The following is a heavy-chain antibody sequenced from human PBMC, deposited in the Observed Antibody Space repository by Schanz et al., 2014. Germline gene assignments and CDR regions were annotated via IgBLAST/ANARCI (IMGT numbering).Heavy chain of an antibody. CDR1: GFNFANHA. CDR2: ISSDGSKK. J-gene: IGHJ5*02. CDR3: ARQPGRITVSGVVSNWFDP. Sequence: VQLLESGGGVVQPERSLRLSCAASGFNFANHAIHWVRQGQGNGLQWVAVISSDGSKKLYADSVKARFTISRDNSKNSVSLQMDSLRVEDTAVYYCARQPGRITVSGVVSNWFDPWGQGTLVTVSS. D-gene: IGHD3-3*01. V-gene: IGHV3-33*05.